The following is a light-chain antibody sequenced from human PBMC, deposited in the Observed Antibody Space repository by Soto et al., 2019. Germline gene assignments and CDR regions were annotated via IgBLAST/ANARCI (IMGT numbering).Light chain of an antibody. V-gene: IGKV3-15*01. J-gene: IGKJ1*01. CDR3: QQYNNWPRTRT. CDR2: GAS. CDR1: QSVSSN. Sequence: EIVMTQSPATLSVSPGERATLSCRASQSVSSNLAWYQQKPGQAPRLLIYGASTRATGIPARFSGSGSGTEFTLTISSLQSEDFAVYYCQQYNNWPRTRTCGQGTKVEIK.